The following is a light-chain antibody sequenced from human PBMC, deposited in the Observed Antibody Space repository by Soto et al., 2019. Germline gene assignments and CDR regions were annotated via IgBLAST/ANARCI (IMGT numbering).Light chain of an antibody. V-gene: IGLV3-21*02. CDR3: QVWDSLRDHHV. J-gene: IGLJ1*01. CDR1: RLETNT. CDR2: DDS. Sequence: SYELTQPPSVSVAPGQTARVSCGGNRLETNTVFWYQQKPGQAPVLVVRDDSVRPSGIPERFSGSNSWGTATLTITGVDAGEEADYDCQVWDSLRDHHVVGPGTKLTVL.